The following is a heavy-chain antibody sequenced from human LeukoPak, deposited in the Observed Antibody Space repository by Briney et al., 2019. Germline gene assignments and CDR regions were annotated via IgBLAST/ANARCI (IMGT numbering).Heavy chain of an antibody. J-gene: IGHJ4*02. CDR2: ISAYNGNT. CDR1: GYTFTSYG. V-gene: IGHV1-18*01. D-gene: IGHD3-16*02. Sequence: PRASVKVSCKASGYTFTSYGISWVRQAPGQGLEWMGWISAYNGNTNYAQKLQGRVTMTTDTSTSTAYMELRSLRSDDTAVYYCARDPSLSRVWGSYRYDYWGQGTLVTVSS. CDR3: ARDPSLSRVWGSYRYDY.